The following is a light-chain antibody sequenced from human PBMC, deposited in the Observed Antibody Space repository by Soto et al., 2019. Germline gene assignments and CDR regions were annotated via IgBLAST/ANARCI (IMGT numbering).Light chain of an antibody. CDR3: CSYTGSYSYV. J-gene: IGLJ1*01. CDR1: SSNIGAGYD. V-gene: IGLV1-40*01. Sequence: QSVLTQPPSVSGAPGQRVTISRTGSSSNIGAGYDVHWYQQLPGTAPKLLIYGNSNRPSGVPDRFSGSKSGTSASLAITGLQAEDEADYYCCSYTGSYSYVFGIGTKVT. CDR2: GNS.